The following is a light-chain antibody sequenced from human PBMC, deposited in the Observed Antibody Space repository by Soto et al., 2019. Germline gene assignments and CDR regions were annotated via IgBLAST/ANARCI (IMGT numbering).Light chain of an antibody. CDR3: QQYDNWPWT. J-gene: IGKJ1*01. CDR2: GAS. CDR1: QSISDT. V-gene: IGKV3-15*01. Sequence: ERVMAQSPATLSVSPGGRATLSCRASQSISDTLAWYQQKPGQAPRLLIYGASTRATGFPARFSGSGSGADFTLTISSLQSEDFAVYYCQQYDNWPWTLGQGSKVEIK.